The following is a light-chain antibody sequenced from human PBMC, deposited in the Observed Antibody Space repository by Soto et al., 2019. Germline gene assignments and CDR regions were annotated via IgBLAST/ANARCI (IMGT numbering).Light chain of an antibody. CDR2: DVS. Sequence: QSVLTQPRSVSESPGQSVTISCSGTSSDVGGYKYVSWYQQHPGKAPKLMIYDVSKWPSGVPDRFSGSKSGSTASLTISGLQAEDEADYYCCSYAGSFTWVFGGGTKLTVL. CDR1: SSDVGGYKY. J-gene: IGLJ3*02. V-gene: IGLV2-11*01. CDR3: CSYAGSFTWV.